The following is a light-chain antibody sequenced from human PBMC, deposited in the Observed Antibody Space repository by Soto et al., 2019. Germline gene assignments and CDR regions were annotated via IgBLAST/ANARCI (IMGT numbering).Light chain of an antibody. J-gene: IGKJ4*01. CDR1: QGISSA. V-gene: IGKV1-13*02. Sequence: AIQLTQSPSSLSASVGDRVTITCRASQGISSALAWYQQKPGKAPKLLIYDASSLEIGVPSRFRVSGSGTAFALTISSLQPEDFAAYYCQQFNSYPRGLTFGGGTKVEIK. CDR2: DAS. CDR3: QQFNSYPRGLT.